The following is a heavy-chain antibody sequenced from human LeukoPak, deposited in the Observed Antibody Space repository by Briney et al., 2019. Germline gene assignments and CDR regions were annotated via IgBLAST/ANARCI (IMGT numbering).Heavy chain of an antibody. Sequence: PSETLSLTCAVYGGSFSGYYWGWIRQPPGKGLEWIGEINHSGSTNYNPSLKSRVTISVDTSKNQFSLKLSSVTAADTAVYYCARGLAAAETYGYYFDYWGQGTLVTVSS. CDR3: ARGLAAAETYGYYFDY. CDR1: GGSFSGYY. V-gene: IGHV4-34*01. CDR2: INHSGST. J-gene: IGHJ4*02. D-gene: IGHD6-13*01.